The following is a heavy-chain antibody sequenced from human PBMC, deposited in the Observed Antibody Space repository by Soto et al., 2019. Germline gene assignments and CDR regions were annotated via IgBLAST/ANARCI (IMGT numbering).Heavy chain of an antibody. CDR2: INSDGSST. V-gene: IGHV3-74*01. D-gene: IGHD3-3*01. CDR3: ARVLRDFWSGYYMNYGMDV. Sequence: PGGSLRLSCAASGFTFSSYSMNWVRQAPGKGLVWVSRINSDGSSTSYADSVKGRFTISRDNAKNTLYLQMNSLRAEDTAVYYCARVLRDFWSGYYMNYGMDVWGQGTTVTVSS. CDR1: GFTFSSYS. J-gene: IGHJ6*02.